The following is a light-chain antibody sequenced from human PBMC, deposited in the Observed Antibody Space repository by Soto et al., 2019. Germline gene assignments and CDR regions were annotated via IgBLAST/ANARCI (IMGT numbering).Light chain of an antibody. V-gene: IGKV3-20*01. J-gene: IGKJ4*01. CDR1: QSASSSY. Sequence: EFFLTQSPGTLSLSPGERATLSCRASQSASSSYLAWYQQKPGQARRLLIYGASSRATGIPDRLSGSGSGTDVTLTISRREHEDFAVYYCQQYGSSSLTFGGGTKVDIK. CDR2: GAS. CDR3: QQYGSSSLT.